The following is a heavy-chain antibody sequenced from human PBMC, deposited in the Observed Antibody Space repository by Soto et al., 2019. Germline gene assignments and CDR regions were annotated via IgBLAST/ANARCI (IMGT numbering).Heavy chain of an antibody. Sequence: GESPKISCKGSGYSFTSYWISWVRQMPGKGLEWMGRIDPSDSYTNYSPSFQGHVTISADKSISTAYLQWSSLKASDTAMYYCARPASSGWYRHYYYGMDVWGQGTTVTVSS. CDR3: ARPASSGWYRHYYYGMDV. D-gene: IGHD6-19*01. CDR2: IDPSDSYT. CDR1: GYSFTSYW. J-gene: IGHJ6*02. V-gene: IGHV5-10-1*01.